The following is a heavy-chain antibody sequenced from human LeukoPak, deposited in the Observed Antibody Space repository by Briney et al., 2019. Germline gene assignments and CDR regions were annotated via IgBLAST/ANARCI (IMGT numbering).Heavy chain of an antibody. CDR1: GLSISNDW. D-gene: IGHD3-10*01. CDR3: TLIQGWGSGSYYLDY. Sequence: GGSLRLSCEASGLSISNDWMSWLRQAPGKGLEWVDRVKSKAAGETTHYAAAVNGRFSISREDPKNTLYLQMNSLKTEDTGVYYCTLIQGWGSGSYYLDYWGQGTLVTVSS. V-gene: IGHV3-15*01. CDR2: VKSKAAGETT. J-gene: IGHJ4*02.